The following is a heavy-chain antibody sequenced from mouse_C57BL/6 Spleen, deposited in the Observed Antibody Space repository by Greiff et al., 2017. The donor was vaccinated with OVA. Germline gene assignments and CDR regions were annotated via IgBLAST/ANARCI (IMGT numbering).Heavy chain of an antibody. CDR1: GYTFTSYW. CDR2: IYPSDSET. J-gene: IGHJ2*01. CDR3: ARDDYYGLGYYFDY. D-gene: IGHD1-1*01. Sequence: QVQLKQPGAELVRPGSSVKLSCKASGYTFTSYWMDWVKQRPGQGLEWIGNIYPSDSETHYNQKFKDKATLTVDKSSSTAYMQLSSLTSEDSAVYYCARDDYYGLGYYFDYWGQGTTLTVSS. V-gene: IGHV1-61*01.